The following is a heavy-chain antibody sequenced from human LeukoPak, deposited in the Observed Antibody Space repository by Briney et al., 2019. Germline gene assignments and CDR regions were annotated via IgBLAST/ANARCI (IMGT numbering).Heavy chain of an antibody. CDR3: ARDPMGP. J-gene: IGHJ5*02. CDR1: GGSISSYY. Sequence: SETLSLTCTVSGGSISSYYWSWIRQPPGKGLEWIGYIYYSGSINYNPSLKSRVTISVDTSKNQFSLKLSSVTAADTAVYYCARDPMGPWGQGTLVTVSS. CDR2: IYYSGSI. D-gene: IGHD1-26*01. V-gene: IGHV4-59*01.